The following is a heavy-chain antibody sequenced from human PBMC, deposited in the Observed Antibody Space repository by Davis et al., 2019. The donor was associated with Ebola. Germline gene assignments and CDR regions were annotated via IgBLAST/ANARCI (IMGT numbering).Heavy chain of an antibody. J-gene: IGHJ3*02. CDR2: IYYTGST. V-gene: IGHV4-59*01. CDR3: ARSGNIYGSDAFDI. CDR1: GASIGTDY. Sequence: SETLSLTCTVSGASIGTDYGNWVRQSPGKGLEYIGYIYYTGSTNYNPSLKSRVTISLDTSKNQFSLKLSSVTAADTAVYYCARSGNIYGSDAFDIWGQGTMVFVSS. D-gene: IGHD5-18*01.